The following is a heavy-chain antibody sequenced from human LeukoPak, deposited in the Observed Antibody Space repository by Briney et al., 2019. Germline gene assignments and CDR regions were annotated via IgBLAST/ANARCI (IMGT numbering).Heavy chain of an antibody. Sequence: ASVKVSCKASGYTFTSYYMHWVRQAPGQGLEWMGVISPSGASTSYAQKFQGRVTMTRDTSTSTVYMELSSLRSEDTAVYYCARDPHGAKIGSWYFDLWGRGTLVTVSS. CDR2: ISPSGAST. CDR1: GYTFTSYY. D-gene: IGHD4-17*01. CDR3: ARDPHGAKIGSWYFDL. J-gene: IGHJ2*01. V-gene: IGHV1-46*01.